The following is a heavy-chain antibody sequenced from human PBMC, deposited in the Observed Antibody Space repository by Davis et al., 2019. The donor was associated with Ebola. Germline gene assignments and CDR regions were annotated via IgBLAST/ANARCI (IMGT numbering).Heavy chain of an antibody. V-gene: IGHV1-18*04. J-gene: IGHJ2*01. D-gene: IGHD1/OR15-1a*01. CDR1: GYTFTSYS. Sequence: ASVKVSCKASGYTFTSYSVSWVRQAPGQGLEWVGWISAYNGHTNYAQKFQGRVTVTIDTSTTTAYMELRSLRSDDTAVYYCASNSITGTVRDWHFDLWGRGTLVTVSS. CDR3: ASNSITGTVRDWHFDL. CDR2: ISAYNGHT.